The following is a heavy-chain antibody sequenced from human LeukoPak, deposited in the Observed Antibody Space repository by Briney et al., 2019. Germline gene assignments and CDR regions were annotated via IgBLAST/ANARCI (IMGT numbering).Heavy chain of an antibody. CDR1: GYIFTSYG. CDR2: ISGYNGNT. CDR3: ARDNSVRDEAWWFYP. Sequence: ASVKVSCKASGYIFTSYGISWVRQAPGQGLEWMGWISGYNGNTKYAQKLQGRVTLTRDMSTSTDYLELSSLRSEDTAVYYCARDNSVRDEAWWFYPWGQGILVTVSS. D-gene: IGHD5-24*01. J-gene: IGHJ5*02. V-gene: IGHV1-18*01.